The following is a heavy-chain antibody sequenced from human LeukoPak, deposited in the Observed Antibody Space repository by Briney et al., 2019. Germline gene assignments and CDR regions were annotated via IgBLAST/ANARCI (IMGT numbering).Heavy chain of an antibody. V-gene: IGHV1-18*01. CDR1: GYTFTSYG. CDR3: ARVYYYDSSGSNFDY. Sequence: ASVKVSCKASGYTFTSYGISWVRQAPGQGLEWMGWISAYNGNTNYAQKLQGRVTMTTDTSTSTAYMELRSLRSDDTAVYYCARVYYYDSSGSNFDYWGQGTLVTVSS. J-gene: IGHJ4*02. CDR2: ISAYNGNT. D-gene: IGHD3-22*01.